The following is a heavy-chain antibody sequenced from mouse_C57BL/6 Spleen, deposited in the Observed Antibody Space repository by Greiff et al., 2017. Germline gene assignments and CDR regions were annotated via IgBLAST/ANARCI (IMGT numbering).Heavy chain of an antibody. CDR1: GFTFSDYG. CDR2: ISSGSSTI. CDR3: ARDRVIYYDYDAMDY. J-gene: IGHJ4*01. Sequence: EVKLVESGGGLVKPGGSLKLSCAASGFTFSDYGMHWVRQAPEKGLEWVAYISSGSSTIYYADTVKGRFTISRDNAKNTLFLQMTSLRSEDTAMYYCARDRVIYYDYDAMDYWGQGTSVTVSS. V-gene: IGHV5-17*01. D-gene: IGHD2-1*01.